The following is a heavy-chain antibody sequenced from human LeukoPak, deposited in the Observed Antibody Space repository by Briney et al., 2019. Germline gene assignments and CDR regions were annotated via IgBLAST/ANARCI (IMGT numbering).Heavy chain of an antibody. Sequence: PSETLSLTCNVSGASIRSHFWSWLRQSPGKGLEYIGYIFYSGDTDYNPSLTSRATISLDTPKNQISLNPASVTAADTAVYYCARGSGSPRFDPWGQGTLVTVSS. CDR2: IFYSGDT. V-gene: IGHV4-59*11. D-gene: IGHD1-26*01. J-gene: IGHJ5*02. CDR1: GASIRSHF. CDR3: ARGSGSPRFDP.